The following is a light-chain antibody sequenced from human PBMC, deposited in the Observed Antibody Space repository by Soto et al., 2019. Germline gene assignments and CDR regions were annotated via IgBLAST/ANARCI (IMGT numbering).Light chain of an antibody. CDR2: DVS. CDR1: SRDIGVYNY. Sequence: QSALTQPASVSGSLGQSITISCSGSSRDIGVYNYVSWYQQYPGTAPKLIIFDVSNRPSGVSDRFSGSKSGSTASLTVSGLQAEDEADYYCSSYAGSNNLVFGGGTKLTVL. CDR3: SSYAGSNNLV. J-gene: IGLJ2*01. V-gene: IGLV2-14*03.